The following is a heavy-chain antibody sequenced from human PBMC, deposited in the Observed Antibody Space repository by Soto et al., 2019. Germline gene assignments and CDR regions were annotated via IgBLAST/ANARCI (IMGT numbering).Heavy chain of an antibody. Sequence: EVQLLESGGGLVQPGGSLRLSCAASGFTFSNSAMSWVRQAPGKGLEWVSSISGRGGTTYYADSVRGRFTISRDNSKNTMYMQMNSLTAEDTAIYYCATDPLSSQHVVVVTPIRGIHWFDPWGQGTLVTVSS. CDR2: ISGRGGTT. CDR3: ATDPLSSQHVVVVTPIRGIHWFDP. CDR1: GFTFSNSA. D-gene: IGHD2-21*02. J-gene: IGHJ5*02. V-gene: IGHV3-23*01.